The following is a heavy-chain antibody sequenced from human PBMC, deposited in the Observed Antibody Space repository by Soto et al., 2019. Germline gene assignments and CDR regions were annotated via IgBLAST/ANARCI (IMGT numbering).Heavy chain of an antibody. CDR3: ARERLLSGYNRAYAFDI. CDR2: INAGNGKT. V-gene: IGHV1-3*01. D-gene: IGHD5-12*01. Sequence: ASVKVSCEASGYTFTSYVIHWVRQAPGQRLEWLGWINAGNGKTKYSQKFQGRVTITRDTSASTGYMELSSLRSEDTAVYYCARERLLSGYNRAYAFDIWGQGTMVTVSS. J-gene: IGHJ3*02. CDR1: GYTFTSYV.